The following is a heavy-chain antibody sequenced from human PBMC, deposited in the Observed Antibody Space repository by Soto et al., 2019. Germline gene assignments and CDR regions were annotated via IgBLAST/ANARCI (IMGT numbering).Heavy chain of an antibody. D-gene: IGHD7-27*01. V-gene: IGHV1-8*01. CDR3: SRNGRKTGDFDY. J-gene: IGHJ4*02. CDR1: GYSFTTYD. Sequence: QVQLVQSGAEVEKPGASVKVSCKASGYSFTTYDINWMRQATGQGLEWMGWMDPNSGDTGYAQKFQGRVTMTRDTSLSTAYMELSSLRSDDTALYYCSRNGRKTGDFDYWGQGTLVTVSS. CDR2: MDPNSGDT.